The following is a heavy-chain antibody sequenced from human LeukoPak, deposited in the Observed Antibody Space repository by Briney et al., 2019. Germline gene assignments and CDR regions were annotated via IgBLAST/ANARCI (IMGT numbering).Heavy chain of an antibody. J-gene: IGHJ4*02. CDR3: ASAHTMTTGFDY. CDR1: GGSFSVYY. Sequence: SETLSLTCAVYGGSFSVYYWNWIRQPPGKGLEWIGEINHSGSTDYNPSLKSRVTISVDASKNRFSLKLSSVTAADTALYYCASAHTMTTGFDYWGQGTLVTVSS. V-gene: IGHV4-34*01. D-gene: IGHD4-17*01. CDR2: INHSGST.